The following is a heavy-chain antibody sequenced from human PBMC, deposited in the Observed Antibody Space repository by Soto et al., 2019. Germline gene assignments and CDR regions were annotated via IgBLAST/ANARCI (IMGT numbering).Heavy chain of an antibody. CDR1: GFTFSSYW. V-gene: IGHV3-7*01. Sequence: GGSLRLSCAASGFTFSSYWMSWVRQAPGKGLEWVANIKQDGSEKYYVDSVKGRFTISRDNAKNSLYLQMNSLRAEDTAVYYCARHRSSSWYNWFDPWGQGTLVTVSS. CDR3: ARHRSSSWYNWFDP. J-gene: IGHJ5*01. D-gene: IGHD6-13*01. CDR2: IKQDGSEK.